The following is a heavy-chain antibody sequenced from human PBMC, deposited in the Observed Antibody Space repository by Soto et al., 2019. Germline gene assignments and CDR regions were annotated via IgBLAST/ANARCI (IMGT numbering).Heavy chain of an antibody. J-gene: IGHJ4*02. D-gene: IGHD3-10*01. Sequence: KESGPTLVKPTQTLTLTCTFSGFSLSTSGVGVGWIRQPPGKALEWLALIYWNDDKRYSPSLKSRLTITKDTSKNQVVLTMTNMDPVDTATYYCAHGGGVLWFGELLFHYFDYWGQGTLVTVSS. CDR1: GFSLSTSGVG. CDR2: IYWNDDK. CDR3: AHGGGVLWFGELLFHYFDY. V-gene: IGHV2-5*01.